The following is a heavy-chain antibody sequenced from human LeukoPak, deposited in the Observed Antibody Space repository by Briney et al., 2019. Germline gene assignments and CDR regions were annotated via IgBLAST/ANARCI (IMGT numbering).Heavy chain of an antibody. CDR1: GYSFTSYW. D-gene: IGHD6-19*01. CDR3: ASRRAVAGSPFDY. CDR2: IYPGDSDT. V-gene: IGHV5-51*03. Sequence: GQSLKISCKGSGYSFTSYWIGCVRQMPGKCLEWMGIIYPGDSDTRYSPSFQGQVTISADKSISTAYLQWSSLKASDTAMYYWASRRAVAGSPFDYWGQGTLVTVSS. J-gene: IGHJ4*02.